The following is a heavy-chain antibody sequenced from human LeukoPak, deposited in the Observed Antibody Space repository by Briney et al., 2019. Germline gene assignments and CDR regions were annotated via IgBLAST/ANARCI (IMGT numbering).Heavy chain of an antibody. CDR2: IYYSGST. D-gene: IGHD7-27*01. J-gene: IGHJ3*02. CDR3: ARDRLSLGAFDI. Sequence: SETLSLTFTVSGGSISSSSYYWGWIRQPPGKGLEWIGSIYYSGSTYYNPSLKSRVTISVDTSKNQFSLNLTSVTVADTALYYCARDRLSLGAFDIWGQGTTVTVSS. V-gene: IGHV4-39*07. CDR1: GGSISSSSYY.